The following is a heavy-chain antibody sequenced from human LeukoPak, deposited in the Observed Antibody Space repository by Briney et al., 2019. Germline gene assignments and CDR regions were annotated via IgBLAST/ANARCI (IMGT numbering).Heavy chain of an antibody. Sequence: SETLSLTCTVSGGSISSGDYYWSWIRQPPGKGLEWIGYISSSGRTYYKPSLKSRFTVSMYTSKNQFSLKVSSVTAADTAVFYCARGQYGSGIAYWGQGTTVTVSS. D-gene: IGHD3-10*01. CDR2: ISSSGRT. CDR1: GGSISSGDYY. V-gene: IGHV4-30-4*01. J-gene: IGHJ6*02. CDR3: ARGQYGSGIAY.